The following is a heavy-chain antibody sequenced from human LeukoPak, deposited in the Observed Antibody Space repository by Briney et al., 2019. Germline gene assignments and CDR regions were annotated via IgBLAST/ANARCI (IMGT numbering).Heavy chain of an antibody. D-gene: IGHD6-25*01. J-gene: IGHJ4*02. CDR3: AKDSHSSGFDY. CDR1: GFTVSSNS. CDR2: ISGSGGST. V-gene: IGHV3-23*01. Sequence: GGSLRLSCTVSGFTVSSNSMSWVRQAPGKGLEWVSAISGSGGSTYYADSVKGRFTISRDNSKNTLYLQMNSLRAEDTAVYYCAKDSHSSGFDYWGQGTLVTVSS.